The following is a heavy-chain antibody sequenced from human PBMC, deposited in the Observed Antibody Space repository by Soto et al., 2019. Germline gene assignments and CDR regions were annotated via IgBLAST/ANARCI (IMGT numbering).Heavy chain of an antibody. CDR2: ISYGSSTI. CDR1: GFTFSSYS. V-gene: IGHV3-48*02. Sequence: GGSLRLSCAASGFTFSSYSMNWVRQAPGKGLEWVSYISYGSSTIYYADSVKGRFTISRDNAKNSLYLQMSSLRDEDTAVYYCARDNRIYCSGGSCHEDYWGQGTLVTVSS. D-gene: IGHD2-15*01. CDR3: ARDNRIYCSGGSCHEDY. J-gene: IGHJ4*02.